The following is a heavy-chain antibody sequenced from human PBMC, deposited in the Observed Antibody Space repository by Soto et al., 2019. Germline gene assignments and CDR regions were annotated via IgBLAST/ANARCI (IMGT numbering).Heavy chain of an antibody. CDR3: ARHGGRITIFGVAPPPYHYYIDV. J-gene: IGHJ6*03. CDR2: IYYSGST. Sequence: PSETLSLTCTVSGGSISSYYWSWIRQPPGKGLEWIGYIYYSGSTNYNPSLKSRVTISVDTSKNQFSLKLSSVTAADTAVYYCARHGGRITIFGVAPPPYHYYIDVWGKGTTVTVSS. D-gene: IGHD3-3*01. CDR1: GGSISSYY. V-gene: IGHV4-59*08.